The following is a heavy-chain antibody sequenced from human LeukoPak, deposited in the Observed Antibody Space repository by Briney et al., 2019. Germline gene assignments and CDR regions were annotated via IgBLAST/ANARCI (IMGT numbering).Heavy chain of an antibody. CDR2: ISSSSSYI. CDR3: ARDRPPLEGGAFDI. J-gene: IGHJ3*02. V-gene: IGHV3-21*01. D-gene: IGHD3-3*01. CDR1: GFTFSNYT. Sequence: GGSLRLSCAASGFTFSNYTMNWVRQAPGKGLEWVSSISSSSSYIYYADSVKGRFTISRDNAKNSLYLQMNSLRAEDTAVYYCARDRPPLEGGAFDIWGQGTMVTVSS.